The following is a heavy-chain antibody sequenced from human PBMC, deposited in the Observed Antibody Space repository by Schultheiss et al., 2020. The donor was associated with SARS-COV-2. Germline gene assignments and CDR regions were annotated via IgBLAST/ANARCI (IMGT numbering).Heavy chain of an antibody. CDR3: ARADYDFWSGYLYYYYGMDV. D-gene: IGHD3-3*01. CDR1: GFTFSSYG. V-gene: IGHV3-30*06. CDR2: ISYDGSNK. Sequence: GSLRLSCAASGFTFSSYGMHWVRQAPGKGLEWVAVISYDGSNKYYADSVKGRFTISRDNSKNTLYLQMNSLRAEDTAVYYCARADYDFWSGYLYYYYGMDVWGQGTTVTVSS. J-gene: IGHJ6*02.